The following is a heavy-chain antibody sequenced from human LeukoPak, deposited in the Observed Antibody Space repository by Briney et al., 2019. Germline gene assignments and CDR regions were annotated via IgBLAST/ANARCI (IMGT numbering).Heavy chain of an antibody. V-gene: IGHV1-2*02. CDR3: ARFPYSSGIRYYYYGMDV. D-gene: IGHD6-19*01. CDR2: INPKSGGT. Sequence: ASVKVSCKASGYTFTGYYMHWVRQAPGQGLEWMGWINPKSGGTNYAQKFQGRVTMTRDTSISTAYMELSRLRSDDTAVYYCARFPYSSGIRYYYYGMDVWGQGTTVTVSS. CDR1: GYTFTGYY. J-gene: IGHJ6*02.